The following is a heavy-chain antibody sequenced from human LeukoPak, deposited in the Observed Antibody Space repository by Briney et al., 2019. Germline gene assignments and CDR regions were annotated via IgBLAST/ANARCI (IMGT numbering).Heavy chain of an antibody. D-gene: IGHD5-18*01. V-gene: IGHV3-33*08. Sequence: GGSLRLSCAASGFTFSGYTMNWVRQAPGKGLEWVAVIWYDGSNKYYADSVKGRFTISRDNSKNTLYLQMNSLRAEDTAVYYCAREIRHSDTEHYWGQGTLVTVSS. CDR2: IWYDGSNK. J-gene: IGHJ4*02. CDR1: GFTFSGYT. CDR3: AREIRHSDTEHY.